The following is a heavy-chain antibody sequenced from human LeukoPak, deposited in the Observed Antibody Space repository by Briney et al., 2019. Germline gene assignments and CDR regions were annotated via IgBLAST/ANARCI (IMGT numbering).Heavy chain of an antibody. D-gene: IGHD3-9*01. Sequence: PGGSLRLSCAASGFTFDDYAMHWVRQAPGKGLEWVSGISWNSGSIGYADSVKGRFTISRDNAKNSLYLQMNSLRAEDTAVYYCAREGWRYFDFDYWGQGTLVTVSS. CDR1: GFTFDDYA. J-gene: IGHJ4*02. V-gene: IGHV3-9*01. CDR3: AREGWRYFDFDY. CDR2: ISWNSGSI.